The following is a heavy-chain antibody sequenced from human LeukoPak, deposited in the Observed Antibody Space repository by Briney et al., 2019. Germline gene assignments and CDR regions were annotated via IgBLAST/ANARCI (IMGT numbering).Heavy chain of an antibody. CDR3: ARQDCSGGSCLYSMDV. J-gene: IGHJ6*02. CDR1: GGSISSGDYY. V-gene: IGHV4-30-4*01. Sequence: PSQTLSLTCTVSGGSISSGDYYWSWIRQPPGKGPEWIGYIYYSGSTYYNPSLKSRVTISVDTSKNQFSLKLSSVTAADTAVYYCARQDCSGGSCLYSMDVWGQGTTVTVSS. D-gene: IGHD2-15*01. CDR2: IYYSGST.